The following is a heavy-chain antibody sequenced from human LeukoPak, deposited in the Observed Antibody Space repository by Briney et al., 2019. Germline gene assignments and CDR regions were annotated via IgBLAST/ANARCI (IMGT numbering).Heavy chain of an antibody. CDR2: VYDNDIS. CDR3: ARGLVLATDDAFDI. V-gene: IGHV4-59*01. Sequence: SETLSLTCSVSGASIRSYFWSWIRRSPGKGLEWIGYVYDNDISNFNPSLESRVTILVDRSKSQFSLKLRSVIAADTAVYYCARGLVLATDDAFDIWGPGIMVTVSS. CDR1: GASIRSYF. J-gene: IGHJ3*02. D-gene: IGHD5-12*01.